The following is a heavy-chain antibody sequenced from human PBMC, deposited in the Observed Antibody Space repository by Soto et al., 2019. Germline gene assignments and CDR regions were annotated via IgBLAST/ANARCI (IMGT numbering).Heavy chain of an antibody. Sequence: PSETLSLTCAVSGGSFTSNNWWTWVRQPPGQGLEWIGEIYRTGGTNYNPSLKSRVTIPLDKSENQFSLKVTSLTAADTAVYYCASRDPGTSVDYWGQGTLVTVSS. CDR3: ASRDPGTSVDY. CDR2: IYRTGGT. V-gene: IGHV4-4*02. J-gene: IGHJ4*02. D-gene: IGHD1-7*01. CDR1: GGSFTSNNW.